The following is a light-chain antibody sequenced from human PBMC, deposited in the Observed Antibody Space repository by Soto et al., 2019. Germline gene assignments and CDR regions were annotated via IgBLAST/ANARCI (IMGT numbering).Light chain of an antibody. CDR3: SSYTSSSTLV. V-gene: IGLV2-14*01. Sequence: QSALTQPASVSGSPGQSITISCTGTSSDVGGYNYVSWYQQHPGKAPQLMIYDVSNRPSGVSNRFSGSKSGNTASLTISGLHAEDEADYYCSSYTSSSTLVFVGGTKLTVL. CDR2: DVS. CDR1: SSDVGGYNY. J-gene: IGLJ2*01.